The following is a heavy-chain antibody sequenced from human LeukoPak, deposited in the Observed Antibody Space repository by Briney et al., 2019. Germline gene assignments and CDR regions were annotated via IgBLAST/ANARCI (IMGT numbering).Heavy chain of an antibody. CDR3: ARQVYSGSYYSPFDY. V-gene: IGHV5-10-1*01. CDR2: IDPSDSYT. D-gene: IGHD3-10*01. CDR1: GYSFTSYW. J-gene: IGHJ4*02. Sequence: GESLKISCKGSGYSFTSYWISWVRQMPGKGLEWMGRIDPSDSYTNCSPSFQGHVTISADKSISTAFLQWSSLKASDTAMYYCARQVYSGSYYSPFDYWGQGTLVTVSS.